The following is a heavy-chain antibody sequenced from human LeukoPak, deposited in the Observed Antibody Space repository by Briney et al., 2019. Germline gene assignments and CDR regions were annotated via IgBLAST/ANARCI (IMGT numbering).Heavy chain of an antibody. CDR3: ARVSIIAAAGTVYYFDY. V-gene: IGHV4-34*01. Sequence: PSETLSLTCAVYVGSFSSYCWSWIRQPPGKGLEWIGEINHSGSTNYNPSLKSRVTISVDTSKNQFSLKLSSVTAADTAVYYCARVSIIAAAGTVYYFDYWGQGTLVTVSS. CDR2: INHSGST. J-gene: IGHJ4*02. D-gene: IGHD6-13*01. CDR1: VGSFSSYC.